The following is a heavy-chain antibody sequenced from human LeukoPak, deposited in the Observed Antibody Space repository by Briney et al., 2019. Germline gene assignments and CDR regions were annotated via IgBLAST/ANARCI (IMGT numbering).Heavy chain of an antibody. CDR2: ISGSGVGT. V-gene: IGHV3-23*01. CDR1: GFTFSNYA. Sequence: GGSLRLSCAGSGFTFSNYAMSWVHQAPGKGLEWVSGISGSGVGTDYADSVKGRFTISRDNSKNTMYLQMNSLRAEDTAVYYCAKHVGATTTNFDDWGQGTLVTVSS. D-gene: IGHD1-26*01. CDR3: AKHVGATTTNFDD. J-gene: IGHJ4*02.